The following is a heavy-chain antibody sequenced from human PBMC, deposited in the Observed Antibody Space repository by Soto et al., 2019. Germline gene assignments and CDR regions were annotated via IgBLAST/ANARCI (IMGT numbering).Heavy chain of an antibody. D-gene: IGHD3-22*01. J-gene: IGHJ4*02. CDR2: IIPILGIA. Sequence: QVQLVQSGAEVKKPGSSVKVSCKASGGTFSSYTISWVRQAPGQGLEWMGRIIPILGIANYAQKFQGRVTITADKSTSTAYMELSSLRSEDTAVYYCAREKYYDSSGPPFDYWGQGTLVTVSS. V-gene: IGHV1-69*02. CDR3: AREKYYDSSGPPFDY. CDR1: GGTFSSYT.